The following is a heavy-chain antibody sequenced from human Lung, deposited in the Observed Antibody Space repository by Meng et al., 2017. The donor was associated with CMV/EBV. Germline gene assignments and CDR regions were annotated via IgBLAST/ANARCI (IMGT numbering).Heavy chain of an antibody. Sequence: QVQLQESGPGLVNPSGTLSLTCAVSGGSISSSNWWSWVRQPSGKGLEWIGEIYHSGSTNYNPSLKSRVTISVDKSKNQFSLKLSSVTAADTAVYYCASFPPPGKQWLVTDYWGQGTLVTVSS. CDR2: IYHSGST. V-gene: IGHV4-4*02. CDR1: GGSISSSNW. J-gene: IGHJ4*02. D-gene: IGHD6-19*01. CDR3: ASFPPPGKQWLVTDY.